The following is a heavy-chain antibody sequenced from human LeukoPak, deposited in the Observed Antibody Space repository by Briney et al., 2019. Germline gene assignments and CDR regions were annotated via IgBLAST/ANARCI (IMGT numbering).Heavy chain of an antibody. D-gene: IGHD3-22*01. V-gene: IGHV4-34*01. CDR3: ARERLWSSGYPGPFSHYYMDD. CDR2: INHSGST. Sequence: SETLSLTCAVYGGSFRGYYWSWIRQPPGKGLEWIGEINHSGSTNYNPSLKSRVTISVDTSKNQFSLKLSSVTAADTAVYYCARERLWSSGYPGPFSHYYMDDWGKGTTVTVSS. J-gene: IGHJ6*03. CDR1: GGSFRGYY.